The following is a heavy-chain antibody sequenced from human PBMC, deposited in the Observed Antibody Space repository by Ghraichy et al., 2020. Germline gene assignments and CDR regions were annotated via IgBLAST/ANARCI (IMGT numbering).Heavy chain of an antibody. Sequence: SETLSLTCTVSGGSISSYYWSWIRQPPGKGLEWIGYIYYSGSTNYNPSLKSRVTMSVDTSKNQFSLKLSSVTAADTAVYYCARHYAAADYFDYWGQGTLVTVSS. V-gene: IGHV4-59*08. D-gene: IGHD6-13*01. CDR2: IYYSGST. J-gene: IGHJ4*02. CDR3: ARHYAAADYFDY. CDR1: GGSISSYY.